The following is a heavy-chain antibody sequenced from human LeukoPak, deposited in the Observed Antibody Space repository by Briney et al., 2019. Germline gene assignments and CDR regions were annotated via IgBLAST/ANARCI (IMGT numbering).Heavy chain of an antibody. CDR1: GYTFTGYY. V-gene: IGHV1-2*02. J-gene: IGHJ5*02. Sequence: ASLKVSCEASGYTFTGYYMYWVRQAPGQGLEWVLGINPNGVGTNYAQKVQGRVTICRDTSISTHYMELSRLRAADTAVYYCARGRRITMIVAAHRGRVDPWGQGTLVTVSS. D-gene: IGHD3-22*01. CDR2: INPNGVGT. CDR3: ARGRRITMIVAAHRGRVDP.